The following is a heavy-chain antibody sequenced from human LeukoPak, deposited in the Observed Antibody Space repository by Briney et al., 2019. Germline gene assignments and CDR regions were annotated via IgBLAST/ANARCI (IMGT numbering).Heavy chain of an antibody. J-gene: IGHJ4*02. CDR2: IHFSGST. CDR3: ARDLGGIYFDY. CDR1: DASISGYY. Sequence: SETLSLTCTVSDASISGYYWSWIRQPPGKGLEWIGSIHFSGSTNYNPSLRSRVTISVDTSKNQLSLKLSSVTAAGTAVYYCARDLGGIYFDYWGQGALVTVSS. V-gene: IGHV4-59*01. D-gene: IGHD1-26*01.